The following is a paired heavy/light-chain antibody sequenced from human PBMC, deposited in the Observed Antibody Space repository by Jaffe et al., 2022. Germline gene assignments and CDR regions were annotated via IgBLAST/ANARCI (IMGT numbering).Light chain of an antibody. J-gene: IGKJ4*01. CDR1: QSVSSSY. CDR3: QQYGSSPQLT. V-gene: IGKV3-20*01. Sequence: EIVLTQSPGTLSLSPGERATLSCRASQSVSSSYLAWYQQKPGQAPRLLIYGASSRATGIPDRFSGSGSGTDFTLTISRLEPEDFAVYYCQQYGSSPQLTFGGGTKVEIK. CDR2: GAS.
Heavy chain of an antibody. CDR1: GGTFSSYT. CDR2: IIPILGIA. Sequence: QVQLVQSGAEVKKPGSSVKVSCKASGGTFSSYTISWVRQAPGQGLEWMGRIIPILGIANYAQKFQGRVTITADKSTSTAYMELSSLRSEDTAVYYCATLSTTGYSSGWYPTTYYFDYWGQGTLVTVSS. CDR3: ATLSTTGYSSGWYPTTYYFDY. V-gene: IGHV1-69*02. D-gene: IGHD6-19*01. J-gene: IGHJ4*02.